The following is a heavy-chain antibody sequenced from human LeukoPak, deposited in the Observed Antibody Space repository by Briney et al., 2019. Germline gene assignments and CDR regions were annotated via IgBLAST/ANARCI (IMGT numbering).Heavy chain of an antibody. D-gene: IGHD3-22*01. Sequence: PGGSLRLSCAASGFTFSSYSMNWVRQAPGKGLEWVSSISSSSSYIYYADSVKGRFTISRDNAKNSLYLQMNSLRAEDTAVYYCAGVYSGYAQEDYDSSGYRDYWGQGTLVTVSS. J-gene: IGHJ4*02. CDR2: ISSSSSYI. V-gene: IGHV3-21*01. CDR1: GFTFSSYS. CDR3: AGVYSGYAQEDYDSSGYRDY.